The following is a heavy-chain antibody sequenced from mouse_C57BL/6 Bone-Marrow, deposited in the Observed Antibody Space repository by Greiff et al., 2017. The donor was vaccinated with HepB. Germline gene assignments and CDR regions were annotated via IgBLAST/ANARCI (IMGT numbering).Heavy chain of an antibody. CDR3: ARSAIYYDYGGFAY. D-gene: IGHD2-4*01. CDR1: GYAFTNYL. V-gene: IGHV1-54*01. Sequence: VQRVESGAELVRPGTSVKVSCKASGYAFTNYLIEWVKQRPGQGLEWIGVINPGSGGTNYNEKFKGKATLTADKSSSTAYMQLSSLTSEDSAVYFCARSAIYYDYGGFAYWGQGTLVTVSA. CDR2: INPGSGGT. J-gene: IGHJ3*01.